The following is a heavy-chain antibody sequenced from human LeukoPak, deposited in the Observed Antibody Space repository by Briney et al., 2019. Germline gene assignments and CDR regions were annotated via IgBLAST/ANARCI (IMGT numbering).Heavy chain of an antibody. V-gene: IGHV1-2*02. D-gene: IGHD2-21*02. CDR3: ARGLQYYYYYYYMDV. CDR2: INPNSGGT. Sequence: ASVKVSCRASGYTFTGYYMHWVRQAPGQGLEWMGWINPNSGGTNYAQKFQGRVTMTRDTSISTAYMELSRLRSDDTAVYYCARGLQYYYYYYYMDVWGKGTTVTISS. J-gene: IGHJ6*03. CDR1: GYTFTGYY.